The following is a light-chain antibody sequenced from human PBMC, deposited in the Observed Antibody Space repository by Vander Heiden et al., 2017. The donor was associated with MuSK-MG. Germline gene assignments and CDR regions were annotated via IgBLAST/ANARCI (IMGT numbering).Light chain of an antibody. V-gene: IGKV1-17*03. Sequence: DIQMTQSPSVMSASVGDRVTITCQASQDVSTHVAWFLQKPGKAPKRLIHAASRLQSGVPTRFSGSASGTEFRLKISSMKPEDFATYYCLQHRDDPRTFGEGTRVEIK. CDR3: LQHRDDPRT. CDR2: AAS. CDR1: QDVSTH. J-gene: IGKJ4*02.